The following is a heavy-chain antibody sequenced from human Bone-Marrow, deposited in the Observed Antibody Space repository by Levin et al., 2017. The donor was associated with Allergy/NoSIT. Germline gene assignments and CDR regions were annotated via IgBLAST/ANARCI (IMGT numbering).Heavy chain of an antibody. CDR1: GGSVSSYY. Sequence: SETLSLTCTVSGGSVSSYYWSWIRQPPGKGLEWIGYIYYSGSTNYNPSLKSRVTISVDTSKNQFSLKLSSVTAADTAVYYCARGLRLTRFSRDYYYYYIDVWGKGTTVTVSS. CDR2: IYYSGST. J-gene: IGHJ6*03. V-gene: IGHV4-59*02. D-gene: IGHD6-25*01. CDR3: ARGLRLTRFSRDYYYYYIDV.